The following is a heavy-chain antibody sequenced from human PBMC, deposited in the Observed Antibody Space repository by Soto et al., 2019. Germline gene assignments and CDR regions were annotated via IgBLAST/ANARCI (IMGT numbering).Heavy chain of an antibody. D-gene: IGHD6-6*01. CDR2: ISSSSSYI. CDR1: GFTFSSHS. CDR3: ASLYSSSSSLDY. Sequence: GGSLRLSCAAFGFTFSSHSMNWVRQAPGKGLEWVSSISSSSSYIYYADSVKGRFTISRDNAKNSLYLQMNSLRAEDTAVYYCASLYSSSSSLDYWGQGTLVT. V-gene: IGHV3-21*01. J-gene: IGHJ4*02.